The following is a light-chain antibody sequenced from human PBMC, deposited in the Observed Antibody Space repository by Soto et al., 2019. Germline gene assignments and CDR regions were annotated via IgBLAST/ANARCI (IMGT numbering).Light chain of an antibody. J-gene: IGKJ5*01. V-gene: IGKV3D-20*02. Sequence: EIVLTQSPGTLSLSPGERATLSCRASQSVGSSYLGWYQQKPGQAPRLLIYGASTRATGIPARFSGSGSGTEFTLTISSLQSEDFAVYYCQQRSNWLPITFGQGTRLEIK. CDR1: QSVGSSY. CDR3: QQRSNWLPIT. CDR2: GAS.